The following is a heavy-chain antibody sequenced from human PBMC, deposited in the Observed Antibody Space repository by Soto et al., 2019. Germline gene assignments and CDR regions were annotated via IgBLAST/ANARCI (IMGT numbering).Heavy chain of an antibody. CDR1: GATFNFYS. J-gene: IGHJ4*02. V-gene: IGHV1-69*02. CDR2: VNPIVSRS. D-gene: IGHD3-10*01. Sequence: QVQLVQSGAEVKRPGSSVMVSCKASGATFNFYSINWLRQAPGVGLEWMGRVNPIVSRSNYAQKFQGRVTMTANKSTSTAYMELSSLRSEDTAIYYCASSYGSGYRAFDYWGQGALATVSS. CDR3: ASSYGSGYRAFDY.